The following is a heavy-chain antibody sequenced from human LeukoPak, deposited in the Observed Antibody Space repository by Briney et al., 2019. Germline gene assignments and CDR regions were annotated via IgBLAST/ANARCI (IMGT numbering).Heavy chain of an antibody. D-gene: IGHD2-21*02. V-gene: IGHV5-51*01. Sequence: GETLKISCEGSGYSFSNYWIGWVRQMPGKGLEWMGIIYPGDYETRYSPSFQGLVTISVDKSISTAYLQWSSLKASDTAMYYCAIPPGYCGNDCSFDHWGQGTLVTVSS. CDR3: AIPPGYCGNDCSFDH. CDR2: IYPGDYET. CDR1: GYSFSNYW. J-gene: IGHJ4*02.